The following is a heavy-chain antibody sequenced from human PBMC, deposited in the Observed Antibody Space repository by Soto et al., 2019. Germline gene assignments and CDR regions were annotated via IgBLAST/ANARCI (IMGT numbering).Heavy chain of an antibody. CDR1: GGSISSYY. V-gene: IGHV4-59*08. J-gene: IGHJ4*02. Sequence: SETLSLTCTVSGGSISSYYWSWIRQPPGKGLEWIGYIYYIGSTNYNPSLKSRLTISVDTSKNQFSLKLSSVTAADTAVYYCAKNWNWGSLVHWGQGTLVTVSS. CDR2: IYYIGST. D-gene: IGHD7-27*01. CDR3: AKNWNWGSLVH.